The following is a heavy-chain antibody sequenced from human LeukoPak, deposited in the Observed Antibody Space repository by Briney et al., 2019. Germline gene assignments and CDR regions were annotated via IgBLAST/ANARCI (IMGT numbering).Heavy chain of an antibody. J-gene: IGHJ5*02. CDR2: ISSSSSYI. CDR1: GFTFSSYS. D-gene: IGHD2-2*01. Sequence: GGSLRLSCAASGFTFSSYSMNWVRQAPGKGLEWVSSISSSSSYIYYADSVKGRFTISRDNAKNSLYLQMNSLRAEDTAVYYCARGGLGRVPAAVERWFDPWGQGTLVTVSS. V-gene: IGHV3-21*01. CDR3: ARGGLGRVPAAVERWFDP.